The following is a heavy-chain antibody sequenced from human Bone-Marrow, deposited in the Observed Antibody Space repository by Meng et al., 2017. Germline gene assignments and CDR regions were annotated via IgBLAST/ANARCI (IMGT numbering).Heavy chain of an antibody. CDR2: IIPIFGTA. Sequence: HVQLVELGAGEKTPGSSVHGSGKASGGTFSSYPSSWVRQAPGQGLEWMGGIIPIFGTANYAQKFQGRVTITADESTSTAYMELSSLRSEDTAVYYCARDNLKDWFDPWGQGTLVTVSS. V-gene: IGHV1-69*01. CDR3: ARDNLKDWFDP. CDR1: GGTFSSYP. J-gene: IGHJ5*02.